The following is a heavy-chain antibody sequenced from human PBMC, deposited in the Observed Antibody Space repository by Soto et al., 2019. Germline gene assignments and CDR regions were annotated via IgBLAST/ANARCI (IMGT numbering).Heavy chain of an antibody. CDR3: AKEALDFWSGNNWFDP. CDR2: ISGSGGST. J-gene: IGHJ5*02. V-gene: IGHV3-23*01. CDR1: GFTFSSYA. Sequence: GGSLRLSCAASGFTFSSYAMSWVRQAPGKGLEWVSAISGSGGSTYYADSVKGRFTISRDNSKNTLYLQMNSLRAEDTAVYYCAKEALDFWSGNNWFDPWGQGTLVTVSS. D-gene: IGHD3-3*01.